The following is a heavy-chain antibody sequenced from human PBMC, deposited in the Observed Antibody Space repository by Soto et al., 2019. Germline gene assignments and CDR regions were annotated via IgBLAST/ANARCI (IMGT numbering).Heavy chain of an antibody. CDR2: ITGSGAKT. Sequence: EVPLLQSGGGLVQPGGSLRLSCAASGITFSHYSMSWVRQAPRQGLEWVSSITGSGAKTYYADSVKGRFTISRDISKTTVSLVMDSLRAEDTAVYYCAKLSGLDAFDLWGQGTKVTVSS. D-gene: IGHD1-1*01. J-gene: IGHJ3*01. V-gene: IGHV3-23*01. CDR1: GITFSHYS. CDR3: AKLSGLDAFDL.